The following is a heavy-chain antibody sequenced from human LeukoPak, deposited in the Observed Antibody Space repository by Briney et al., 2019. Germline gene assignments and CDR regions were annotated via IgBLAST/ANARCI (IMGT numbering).Heavy chain of an antibody. J-gene: IGHJ4*02. V-gene: IGHV3-74*01. CDR2: INSYGSST. CDR3: ARRDYFDY. CDR1: GSTLSSYW. Sequence: PGGSLRLSCADPGSTLSSYWMHWVRQTPGKGLVWVSRINSYGSSTYYADSVKGRFTISRDNAKNTLYLQMNSLRAEDTAVYYCARRDYFDYWGQGTLVTVSS.